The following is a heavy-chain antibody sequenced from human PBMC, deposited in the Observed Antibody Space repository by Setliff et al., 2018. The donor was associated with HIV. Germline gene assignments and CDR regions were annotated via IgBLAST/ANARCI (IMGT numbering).Heavy chain of an antibody. CDR2: IYNSVTT. CDR3: TIEGAGTIVYY. V-gene: IGHV4-4*08. CDR1: GASVNYNT. J-gene: IGHJ4*02. D-gene: IGHD6-19*01. Sequence: PSETLSLTCSVSGASVNYNTWSWIRQAPGKGLQWIGFIYNSVTTNYNPSLKSRATISLDTSKNQFSLNLHSVTAADTAVYYCTIEGAGTIVYYWGQGTLVTVSS.